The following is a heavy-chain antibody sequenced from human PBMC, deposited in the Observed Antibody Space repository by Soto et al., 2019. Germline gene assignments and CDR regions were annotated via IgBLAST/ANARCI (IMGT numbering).Heavy chain of an antibody. Sequence: QVQLVQSGAEVKKPGASVRVSCQASGYTFISFDINWVRQATGQGLEWMGWINPNTGNTGYEQKYQGRLTMTRNNSIGTAYMELSSLTSEDTAVYYCARRKERSGPYYLDSWGQGTLITVSS. CDR2: INPNTGNT. CDR1: GYTFISFD. CDR3: ARRKERSGPYYLDS. V-gene: IGHV1-8*01. J-gene: IGHJ4*02. D-gene: IGHD6-25*01.